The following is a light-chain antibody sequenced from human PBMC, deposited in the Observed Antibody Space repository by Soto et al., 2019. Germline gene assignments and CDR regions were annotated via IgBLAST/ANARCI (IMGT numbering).Light chain of an antibody. CDR1: QSISNW. V-gene: IGKV1-5*03. CDR3: QQYNSFYT. Sequence: DIQMTQSPSTLSASVGDRVTITCRASQSISNWLAWYQQKAGKAPKILFYKASTPESGVPSRFSGSCSGTEFTLTISILQPDDFATYYDQQYNSFYTFGQGTKLEIK. CDR2: KAS. J-gene: IGKJ2*01.